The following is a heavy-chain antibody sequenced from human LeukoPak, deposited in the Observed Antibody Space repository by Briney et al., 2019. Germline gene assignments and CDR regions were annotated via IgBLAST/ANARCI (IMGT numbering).Heavy chain of an antibody. J-gene: IGHJ5*02. CDR3: ARLSGGYTSGCLDH. CDR2: IDYSGSA. CDR1: RDSIGTYH. D-gene: IGHD3-22*01. V-gene: IGHV4-59*08. Sequence: TSETLSLTCSVSRDSIGTYHWTWIRQPPGKGLQCIGFIDYSGSAKYNPSLKSRVDISLDTSKKELSLRLSSVTAADTAVYFCARLSGGYTSGCLDHWGQGHLVTVSS.